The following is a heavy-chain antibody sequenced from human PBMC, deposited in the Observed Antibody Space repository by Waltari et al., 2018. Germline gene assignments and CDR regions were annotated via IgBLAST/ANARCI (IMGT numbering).Heavy chain of an antibody. V-gene: IGHV4-59*11. D-gene: IGHD2-21*01. Sequence: VQLHASGPGLVKPSETLSLTCTASGGSISSHSWCWIRQPPGKGLEWIGYIYYSGSTNYNPSLKSLVTISVDTSKNQFSLKLSSVTAADTAVYYCARVDCGGDCYFDLWGRGTLVTVSS. CDR2: IYYSGST. CDR1: GGSISSHS. J-gene: IGHJ2*01. CDR3: ARVDCGGDCYFDL.